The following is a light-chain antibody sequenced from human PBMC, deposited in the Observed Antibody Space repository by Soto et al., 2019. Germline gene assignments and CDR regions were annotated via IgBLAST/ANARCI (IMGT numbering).Light chain of an antibody. J-gene: IGKJ4*01. CDR2: DAS. CDR1: QSVSSY. CDR3: QQRSDWPST. Sequence: EIELTQSPSTLSLSPGERATISCRASQSVSSYLAWYQQKPGQAPRLLIYDASNRDTGIPARFSGSGSGTDFTLTISSLEPDDFAVYYCQQRSDWPSTFGGGTKVQIK. V-gene: IGKV3-11*01.